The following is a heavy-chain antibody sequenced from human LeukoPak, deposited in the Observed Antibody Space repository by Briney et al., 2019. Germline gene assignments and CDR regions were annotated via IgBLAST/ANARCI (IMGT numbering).Heavy chain of an antibody. V-gene: IGHV1-18*01. CDR1: GYTFTSYG. CDR2: ISAYNGNT. CDR3: ARDPSYDSSGYPNWFDP. J-gene: IGHJ5*02. D-gene: IGHD3-22*01. Sequence: ASVKVSCKASGYTFTSYGITWVRLAPGQGLEWMGWISAYNGNTNSAQMFQGRVTMTTDSSTNTAYMELRSLRADDTAMYYCARDPSYDSSGYPNWFDPWGQGTLVTVSS.